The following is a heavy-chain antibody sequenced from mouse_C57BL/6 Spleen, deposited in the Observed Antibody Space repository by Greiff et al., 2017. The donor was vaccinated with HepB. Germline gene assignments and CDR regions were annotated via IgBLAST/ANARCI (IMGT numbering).Heavy chain of an antibody. J-gene: IGHJ1*03. CDR1: GFTFSDYG. CDR2: ISSGSSTI. CDR3: ARIDYGSSYEWYFDV. D-gene: IGHD1-1*01. V-gene: IGHV5-17*01. Sequence: EVMLVESGGGLVKPGGSLKLSCAASGFTFSDYGMHWVRQAPEKGLEWVAYISSGSSTIYYADTVKGRFTISRDNAKNTLFLQMTSLRSEDTAMYYCARIDYGSSYEWYFDVWGTGTTVTVSS.